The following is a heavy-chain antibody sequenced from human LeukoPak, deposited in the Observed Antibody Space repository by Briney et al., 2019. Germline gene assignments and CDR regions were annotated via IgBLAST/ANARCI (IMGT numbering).Heavy chain of an antibody. Sequence: GGSLRLSCEASGYTFDDYAMHWVRQAPGKALEWVSAISWNSGSIGYADSVKGRFTISRDNGKNSLYLQMNSLRTEDTALYYCAKGHTYGLGESYLDFWGQGTLVSVSS. CDR1: GYTFDDYA. V-gene: IGHV3-9*01. CDR3: AKGHTYGLGESYLDF. D-gene: IGHD5-18*01. CDR2: ISWNSGSI. J-gene: IGHJ4*02.